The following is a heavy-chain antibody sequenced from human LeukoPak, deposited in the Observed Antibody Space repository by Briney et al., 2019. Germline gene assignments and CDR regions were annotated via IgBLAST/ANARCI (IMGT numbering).Heavy chain of an antibody. CDR1: GFTFSSYA. Sequence: AGSLRLSCAASGFTFSSYAMHWVRQGPGKGLEYVSAISSNGGSTYYANSVKGRFTISRDNSKNTLYLQMGSLRAEDMAVYYCARGANYYDSSGYYSADYWGQGTLVTVSS. D-gene: IGHD3-22*01. CDR2: ISSNGGST. CDR3: ARGANYYDSSGYYSADY. J-gene: IGHJ4*02. V-gene: IGHV3-64*01.